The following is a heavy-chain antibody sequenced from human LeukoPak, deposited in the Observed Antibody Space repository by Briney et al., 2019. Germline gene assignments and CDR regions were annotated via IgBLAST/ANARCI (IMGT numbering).Heavy chain of an antibody. CDR3: ARDSDKNSGSYPEYFQH. CDR2: ISSSSSYT. D-gene: IGHD1-26*01. J-gene: IGHJ1*01. Sequence: GGSLRLSCAASGFTFSDYYMSWIRQAPGKGLEWVSYISSSSSYTNYADSVKGRFTISRDNSKNTLYLQMNSLRAEDTAVYYCARDSDKNSGSYPEYFQHWGQGTLVTVSS. CDR1: GFTFSDYY. V-gene: IGHV3-11*05.